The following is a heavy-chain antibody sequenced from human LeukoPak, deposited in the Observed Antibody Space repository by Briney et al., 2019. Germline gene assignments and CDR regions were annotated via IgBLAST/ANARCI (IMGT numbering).Heavy chain of an antibody. CDR3: VRDWGYDSSGYWQKYFDT. J-gene: IGHJ4*02. CDR2: INHDGSST. V-gene: IGHV3-74*01. Sequence: GGSLRLSCAASGFTFRNYGMSWVRQVPGKGLEWVSRINHDGSSTNYADSVKGRFTISRDNAKNTVYLQMNSLRAEDTAVYYCVRDWGYDSSGYWQKYFDTWGQGTLVTVSS. CDR1: GFTFRNYG. D-gene: IGHD3-22*01.